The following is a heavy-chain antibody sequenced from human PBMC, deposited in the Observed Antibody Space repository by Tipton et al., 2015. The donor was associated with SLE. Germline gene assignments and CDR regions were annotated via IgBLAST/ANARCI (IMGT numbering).Heavy chain of an antibody. CDR1: GFTFSSYG. Sequence: SLRLSCAASGFTFSSYGMHWVRQAPGKGLEWVAVIWYDGSNKYYADSVKGRFTISRDNAKNTLYLQMNSLRAEDTAVYYCARDLASSAREDAGGQGTLVTVSS. V-gene: IGHV3-33*01. CDR2: IWYDGSNK. CDR3: ARDLASSAREDA. J-gene: IGHJ5*02.